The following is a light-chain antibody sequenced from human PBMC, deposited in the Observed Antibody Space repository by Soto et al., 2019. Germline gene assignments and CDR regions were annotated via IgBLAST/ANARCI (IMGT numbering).Light chain of an antibody. Sequence: QSALTQPASVSGSPGQSITISCTGTSSDVGGYNYVSWYQQHPGKAPKLMIYEVSNRPSGVSNLFSGSKSGNTASPTISGLQAEDEDDYYCSSYTSSSTRVFGGGTKLTVL. V-gene: IGLV2-14*01. CDR2: EVS. J-gene: IGLJ3*02. CDR1: SSDVGGYNY. CDR3: SSYTSSSTRV.